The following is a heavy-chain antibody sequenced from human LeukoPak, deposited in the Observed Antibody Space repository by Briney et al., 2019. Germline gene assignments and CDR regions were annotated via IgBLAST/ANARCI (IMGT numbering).Heavy chain of an antibody. CDR1: GGSISSYY. J-gene: IGHJ4*02. CDR3: ARGWGGSSSWYDY. Sequence: PSETLSLTCTVSGGSISSYYWSWIRQPPGKGLEWIGYIYYSGSTNYNPSLKSRVTISVDTSKNQFSLKLSSVTAADTAVYYCARGWGGSSSWYDYWGQGTLVTVSS. D-gene: IGHD6-13*01. V-gene: IGHV4-59*01. CDR2: IYYSGST.